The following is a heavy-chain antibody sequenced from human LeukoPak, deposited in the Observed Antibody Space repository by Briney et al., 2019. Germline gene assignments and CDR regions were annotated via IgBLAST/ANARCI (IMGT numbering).Heavy chain of an antibody. J-gene: IGHJ4*02. D-gene: IGHD2-15*01. CDR1: GYNLMDHA. CDR3: ARMVGSSPDDY. V-gene: IGHV1-2*02. Sequence: GASVKVSCKASGYNLMDHALHWVRQAPGQGLEWMGWIKFEDGGTSYGRRFRGRVTMTKDTSVSTAYMELSRLRSDDTAVYYCARMVGSSPDDYWGQGTLVTVSS. CDR2: IKFEDGGT.